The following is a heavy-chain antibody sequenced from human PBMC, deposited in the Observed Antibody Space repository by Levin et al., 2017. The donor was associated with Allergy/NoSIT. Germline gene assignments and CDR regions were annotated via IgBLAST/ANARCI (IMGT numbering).Heavy chain of an antibody. CDR1: GFPLSDYG. CDR2: IRGRGDTT. D-gene: IGHD7-27*01. J-gene: IGHJ4*02. Sequence: PGGSLRLSCVISGFPLSDYGTSWVRQAPGKGLEWVSSIRGRGDTTYYADSVKGRFTISRDNSKNTLYLQMTDLRAEDAALDYCASRPGADPYYFDYWGQGTLVTVSS. CDR3: ASRPGADPYYFDY. V-gene: IGHV3-23*01.